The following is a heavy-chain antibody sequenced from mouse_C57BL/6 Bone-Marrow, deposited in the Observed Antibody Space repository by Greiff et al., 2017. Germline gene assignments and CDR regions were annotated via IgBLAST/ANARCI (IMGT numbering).Heavy chain of an antibody. D-gene: IGHD2-5*01. J-gene: IGHJ3*01. CDR3: AIDSNSFAY. CDR1: GYTFTSYT. V-gene: IGHV1S26*01. CDR2: INPSSGYT. Sequence: QVQLQQPGTELVKPGASVKMSCKASGYTFTSYTMHWVKQRPGQGLEWIGYINPSSGYTKYTQKFKDKATLTADKSSSTAYMQLSSLTSEDSAVYYCAIDSNSFAYWGQGTLVTVSA.